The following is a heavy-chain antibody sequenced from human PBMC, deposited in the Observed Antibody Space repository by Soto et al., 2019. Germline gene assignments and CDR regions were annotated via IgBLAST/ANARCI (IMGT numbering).Heavy chain of an antibody. J-gene: IGHJ4*02. V-gene: IGHV1-2*02. D-gene: IGHD6-19*01. CDR2: INPNSGGT. CDR1: VSSFTGYY. CDR3: ARVSPYSSGWYGLCY. Sequence: ASVKVSCKASVSSFTGYYMHWVRQAPGQGLEWMGWINPNSGGTNYAQKFQGRVTMTRDTSISTAYMELSRLRSDDTAVYYCARVSPYSSGWYGLCYWGQGTLVTVSS.